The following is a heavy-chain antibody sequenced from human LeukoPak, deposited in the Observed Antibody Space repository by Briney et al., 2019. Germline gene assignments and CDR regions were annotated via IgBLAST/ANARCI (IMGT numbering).Heavy chain of an antibody. CDR2: IYYSVST. Sequence: SETLSLTCTVSGRSITSSNYYWGWLRQPPGKGLEWIGSIYYSVSTYYNPSLKSRVTIYVDTSKNQFSLKLNSVTAADTAMYYCASGSSSGLLGWFDPWGQGTLVTVSS. CDR3: ASGSSSGLLGWFDP. J-gene: IGHJ5*02. V-gene: IGHV4-39*01. D-gene: IGHD6-13*01. CDR1: GRSITSSNYY.